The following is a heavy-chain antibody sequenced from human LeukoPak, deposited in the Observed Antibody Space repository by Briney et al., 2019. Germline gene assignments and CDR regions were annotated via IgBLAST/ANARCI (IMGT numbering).Heavy chain of an antibody. J-gene: IGHJ1*01. CDR2: ISPYNGYK. Sequence: ASVKVSCKASGYTFRNFATSWVRQAPGQGLEWMGWISPYNGYKHSAQKFQGRLTLTTDTSSSTVYMELGGLTFDDTAVYYCARDPYPLTDNAAFFQDWGQGSLVIVSS. CDR1: GYTFRNFA. D-gene: IGHD3-9*01. CDR3: ARDPYPLTDNAAFFQD. V-gene: IGHV1-18*01.